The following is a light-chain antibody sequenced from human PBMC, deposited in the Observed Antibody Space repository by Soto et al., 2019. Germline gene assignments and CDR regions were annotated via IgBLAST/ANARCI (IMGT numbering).Light chain of an antibody. Sequence: IVLTQNTATLSLSPGERATLSCRASQSVSSSYLAWYQQKPGQAPRLLIYDASNRATGVPARFSGSGSGTDFTLTISSLEPEDFAVYYCQQRLSWPITSC. J-gene: IGKJ5*01. CDR1: QSVSSSY. V-gene: IGKV3-11*01. CDR2: DAS. CDR3: QQRLSWPIT.